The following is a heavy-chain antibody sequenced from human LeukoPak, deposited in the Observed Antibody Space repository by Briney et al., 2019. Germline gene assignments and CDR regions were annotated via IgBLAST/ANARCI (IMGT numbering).Heavy chain of an antibody. J-gene: IGHJ5*02. D-gene: IGHD6-19*01. V-gene: IGHV4-59*01. CDR2: AYYSGSD. CDR1: GGYITTYY. CDR3: ATLNIESSSGWFFRS. Sequence: SETLSLTCHVSGGYITTYYWSWVRQPPGKGLEWIGYAYYSGSDEYNPSLRSRVTMSADASRNQFSLTLNSVTAADTAIYYCATLNIESSSGWFFRSWGQGTLVSVSS.